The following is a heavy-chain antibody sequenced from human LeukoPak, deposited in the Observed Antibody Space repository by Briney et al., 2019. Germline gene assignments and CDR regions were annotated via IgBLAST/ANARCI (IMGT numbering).Heavy chain of an antibody. CDR1: GGSISSNSYY. CDR3: ARQGYDRSGDGDTFDI. D-gene: IGHD3-22*01. J-gene: IGHJ3*02. CDR2: IYYSGST. Sequence: SETLSLTCAVSGGSISSNSYYWGWIRQPPGKGLEWIGGIYYSGSTYYNPSFKSRVTISVDTSKNQFSLKLRSVTAADTAVYYCARQGYDRSGDGDTFDIWGQGTMVTVSS. V-gene: IGHV4-39*01.